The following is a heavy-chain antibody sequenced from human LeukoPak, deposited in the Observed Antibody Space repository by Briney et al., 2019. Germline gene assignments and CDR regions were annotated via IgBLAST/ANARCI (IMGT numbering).Heavy chain of an antibody. V-gene: IGHV3-21*01. CDR2: ISSISSYI. D-gene: IGHD4-17*01. CDR3: ARDQVTTFAYEVDY. CDR1: GFTVSSYS. Sequence: GGSLSLSCAPSGFTVSSYSMKWVRQAPGKGLEWVSSISSISSYIYYTDSVNGRFTISRDNTKNAMYLQMNSMRAEDTAVYYCARDQVTTFAYEVDYWGQGTLVTVSS. J-gene: IGHJ4*02.